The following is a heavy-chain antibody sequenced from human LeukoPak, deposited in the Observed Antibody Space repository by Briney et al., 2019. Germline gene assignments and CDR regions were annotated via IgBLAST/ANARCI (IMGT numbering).Heavy chain of an antibody. CDR2: IYYSGST. Sequence: SETLSLTCTVSGGSISSHYWNRIRQPPGKGLEWIGYIYYSGSTNYNPSLKSRVTISVDTSKNQFSLKLSSVTAADTAVYYCARETTVVTPGRSDVFDIWGQGTMVTVSS. J-gene: IGHJ3*02. V-gene: IGHV4-59*11. CDR3: ARETTVVTPGRSDVFDI. D-gene: IGHD4-23*01. CDR1: GGSISSHY.